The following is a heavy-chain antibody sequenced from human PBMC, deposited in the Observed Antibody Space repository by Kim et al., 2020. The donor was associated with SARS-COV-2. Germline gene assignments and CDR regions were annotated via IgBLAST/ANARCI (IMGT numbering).Heavy chain of an antibody. CDR3: ARGKFFDD. CDR1: GVSVSSNI. J-gene: IGHJ4*02. CDR2: TYYSSKWDY. Sequence: SQTLSLTCAISGVSVSSNIWTWLRQSPSRGLEWLGRTYYSSKWDYQYAPSLKSRITINPDTSKSHVSLQLNSVTPEDTAVYFCARGKFFDDWGQGTLVTV. V-gene: IGHV6-1*01.